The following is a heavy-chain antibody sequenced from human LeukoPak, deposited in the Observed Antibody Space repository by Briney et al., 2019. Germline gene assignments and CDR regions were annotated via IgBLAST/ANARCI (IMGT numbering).Heavy chain of an antibody. CDR3: ARQSYTAYYYYGMDV. D-gene: IGHD3-10*01. V-gene: IGHV4-59*08. CDR1: GGSISSYY. CDR2: VYHSGST. J-gene: IGHJ6*02. Sequence: SETLSLTCTVSGGSISSYYWSWIRQPPGKGLEWLGYVYHSGSTNYNPSLKSRVTISVDTSKKQFSLKVTPVTAADTAVYYCARQSYTAYYYYGMDVWGQGTTVTVSS.